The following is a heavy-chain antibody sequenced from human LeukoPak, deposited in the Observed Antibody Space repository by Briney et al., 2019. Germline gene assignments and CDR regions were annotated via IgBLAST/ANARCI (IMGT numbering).Heavy chain of an antibody. CDR1: GYTLTELS. D-gene: IGHD3-22*01. V-gene: IGHV1-24*01. J-gene: IGHJ3*02. CDR3: ATATYYYDSSGYFGAFDI. Sequence: GASVKVSCKVSGYTLTELSMHWVRQTPGKGLEWMGGFDPEDGETIYAQKFQGRVTMTEDTPTDTAYMELSSLRSEDTAVYYCATATYYYDSSGYFGAFDIWGRGTMVTVSS. CDR2: FDPEDGET.